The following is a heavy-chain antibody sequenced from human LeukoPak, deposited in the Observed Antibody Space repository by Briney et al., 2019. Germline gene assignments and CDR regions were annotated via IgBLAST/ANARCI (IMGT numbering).Heavy chain of an antibody. V-gene: IGHV4-61*09. CDR2: IYTSGAT. Sequence: PSQTLSLTCTVSGGSIISGSYYWTWIRQPAGKGLEWIGHIYTSGATSYNPSLQSRVTISVDTSKHEFSLKLTSLTAADTAVYYCPRTGGGVGWFETIDSWGQGTLVTVSS. CDR3: PRTGGGVGWFETIDS. J-gene: IGHJ4*02. D-gene: IGHD6-19*01. CDR1: GGSIISGSYY.